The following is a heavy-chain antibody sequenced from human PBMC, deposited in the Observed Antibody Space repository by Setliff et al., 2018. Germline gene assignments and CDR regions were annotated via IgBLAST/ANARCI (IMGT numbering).Heavy chain of an antibody. CDR2: RYYSGNT. D-gene: IGHD3-22*01. CDR1: GDSISSSTYY. Sequence: PSETLSLTCTVSGDSISSSTYYWGWIRQPPGKGLEWIGRRYYSGNTYYNPSLKSRVAMSVDKAKNQFSLNLRSVSAADTAIYYFAKHGEESKVTTYLASWGQESLVTVSS. V-gene: IGHV4-39*01. CDR3: AKHGEESKVTTYLAS. J-gene: IGHJ5*02.